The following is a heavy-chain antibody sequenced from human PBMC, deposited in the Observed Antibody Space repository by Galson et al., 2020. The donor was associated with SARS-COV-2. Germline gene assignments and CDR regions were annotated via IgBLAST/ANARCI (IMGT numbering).Heavy chain of an antibody. D-gene: IGHD1-26*01. CDR2: IDWDDDK. CDR3: ARIRVDSGSYLGEYYYYGMDV. CDR1: GFSLSTSGMC. J-gene: IGHJ6*02. Sequence: SGPTLVKPTQTLTLTCTFSGFSLSTSGMCVSWIRQPPGKALEWLALIDWDDDKYYSTSLKTRLTISKDTSKNQVVLTMTNMDPVDTATYYCARIRVDSGSYLGEYYYYGMDVWGQGTTVTVSS. V-gene: IGHV2-70*01.